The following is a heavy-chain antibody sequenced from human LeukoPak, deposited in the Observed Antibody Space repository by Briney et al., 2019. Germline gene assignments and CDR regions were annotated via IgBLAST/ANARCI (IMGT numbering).Heavy chain of an antibody. Sequence: PGGSLRLSCAATGFTFSTYGMHWVRQAPGKGLECVAVIWSDGNNKFYADSVKGRFTFSRDNSRNTLSLQMNSLRAEDTAVYYCAKERGPFDAFDIWGQGTMVTVSS. CDR3: AKERGPFDAFDI. CDR1: GFTFSTYG. CDR2: IWSDGNNK. V-gene: IGHV3-33*06. J-gene: IGHJ3*02.